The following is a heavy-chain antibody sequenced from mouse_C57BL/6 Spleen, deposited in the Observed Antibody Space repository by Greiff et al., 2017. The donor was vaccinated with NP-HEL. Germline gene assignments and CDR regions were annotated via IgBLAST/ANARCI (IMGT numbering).Heavy chain of an antibody. D-gene: IGHD4-1*01. CDR1: GYTFTDYN. V-gene: IGHV1-22*01. CDR3: AREDNKLGREGVYAMDY. CDR2: INPNNGGT. J-gene: IGHJ4*01. Sequence: EVQLQQSGPELVKPGASVKMSCKASGYTFTDYNMHWVKQSHGKSLEWIGYINPNNGGTSYNQKFKGKATLTVNKSSSTAYMELRSLTSEDSAVYYCAREDNKLGREGVYAMDYWGQGTSVTVSS.